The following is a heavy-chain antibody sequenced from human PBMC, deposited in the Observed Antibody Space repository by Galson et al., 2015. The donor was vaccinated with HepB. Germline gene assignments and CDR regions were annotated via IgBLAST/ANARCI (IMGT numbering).Heavy chain of an antibody. Sequence: SETLSLTCAVSGGSISSRSYYWGWIRQPPGKGLEWIGNIYYTGSTYYSPSLKSRVTISIDTSKNQFSLKMSSVTAADTAVYYCARGRHDGHAYYDFDYWGQGTLVTVSS. CDR1: GGSISSRSYY. CDR3: ARGRHDGHAYYDFDY. V-gene: IGHV4-39*01. CDR2: IYYTGST. D-gene: IGHD3-16*01. J-gene: IGHJ4*02.